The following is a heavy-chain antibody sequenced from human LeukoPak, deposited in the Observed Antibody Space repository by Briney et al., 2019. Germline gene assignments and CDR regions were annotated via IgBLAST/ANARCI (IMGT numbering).Heavy chain of an antibody. J-gene: IGHJ4*02. CDR2: IYSGGST. D-gene: IGHD3-16*02. CDR3: ARGRTTLITFGAFILDY. CDR1: GVTVSSNY. Sequence: GGSLTVYCTGSGVTVSSNYMSWVRQAQGKRLEWVSVIYSGGSTYYADSVKGRFTISRDNSKNTLYLQMNSLRAEDTAVYYFARGRTTLITFGAFILDYWGQGTLVTVSS. V-gene: IGHV3-53*01.